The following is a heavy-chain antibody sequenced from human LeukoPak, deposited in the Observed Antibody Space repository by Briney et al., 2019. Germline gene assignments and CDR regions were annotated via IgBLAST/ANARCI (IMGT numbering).Heavy chain of an antibody. V-gene: IGHV4-39*01. CDR2: IYYSGST. Sequence: SETLSLTCTVSGGSISSYYWGWIRQPPGKGLEWIGSIYYSGSTYYNPSLKSRVTISVDTSKNQFSLKLSSVTAADTAVYYCARHVITVTTFGFSHYYYYMDVWGKGTTVTVSS. CDR3: ARHVITVTTFGFSHYYYYMDV. D-gene: IGHD4-11*01. J-gene: IGHJ6*03. CDR1: GGSISSYY.